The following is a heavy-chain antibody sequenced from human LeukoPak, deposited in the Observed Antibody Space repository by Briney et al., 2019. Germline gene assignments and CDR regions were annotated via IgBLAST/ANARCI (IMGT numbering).Heavy chain of an antibody. Sequence: SETLSLTCTVSGGSVSSGSYYWSWIRQPPGKGLEWIGYIYYSGSTNYNPSLKSRVTISVDTSKNQFSLKLSSVTAADTAVYYCARATGAWYSSDRTAFDIWGQGTMVTVSS. CDR1: GGSVSSGSYY. J-gene: IGHJ3*02. CDR3: ARATGAWYSSDRTAFDI. D-gene: IGHD6-19*01. V-gene: IGHV4-61*01. CDR2: IYYSGST.